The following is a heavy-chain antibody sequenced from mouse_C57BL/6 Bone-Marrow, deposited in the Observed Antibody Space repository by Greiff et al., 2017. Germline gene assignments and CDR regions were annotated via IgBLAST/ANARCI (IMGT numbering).Heavy chain of an antibody. J-gene: IGHJ2*01. Sequence: VQLQQPGAELVMPGASVKLSCKASGYTFTSYWMHWVKQRPGQGLEWIGEIEPSDSYTNYNQKFKGKSTLTVDKSSSTAYMQLSSLTSEDSAVYYCARGYDYDNYWGQGTTLTVSS. CDR3: ARGYDYDNY. CDR2: IEPSDSYT. V-gene: IGHV1-69*01. D-gene: IGHD2-4*01. CDR1: GYTFTSYW.